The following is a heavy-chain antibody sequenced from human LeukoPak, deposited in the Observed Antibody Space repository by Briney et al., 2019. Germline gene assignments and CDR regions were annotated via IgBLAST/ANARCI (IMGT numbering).Heavy chain of an antibody. V-gene: IGHV3-23*01. CDR3: AKGSRIQLWLNWFDP. CDR2: ISGSGGST. J-gene: IGHJ5*02. Sequence: GGSLRLSCAASGFTFSSYAMSWVRQAPGKGLEWVSAISGSGGSTYYADSVKGRFTISRDNSKNTLYLQMNSLRAEDTAVYYCAKGSRIQLWLNWFDPWGQGTLVTVSS. CDR1: GFTFSSYA. D-gene: IGHD5-18*01.